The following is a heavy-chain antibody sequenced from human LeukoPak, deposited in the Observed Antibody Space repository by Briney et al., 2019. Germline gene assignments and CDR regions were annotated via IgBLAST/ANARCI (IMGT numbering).Heavy chain of an antibody. CDR3: AKAASYSNYFDY. Sequence: PGGSLRLSCAASGFTFSSYGMHWVRQAPGKGLEWVAFIRYDGSNKYYADSVKGRFTISRDNSKNTLYLQMNSLRAEDTAVYYCAKAASYSNYFDYWGQGTLVTVSS. D-gene: IGHD4-11*01. CDR1: GFTFSSYG. J-gene: IGHJ4*02. V-gene: IGHV3-30*02. CDR2: IRYDGSNK.